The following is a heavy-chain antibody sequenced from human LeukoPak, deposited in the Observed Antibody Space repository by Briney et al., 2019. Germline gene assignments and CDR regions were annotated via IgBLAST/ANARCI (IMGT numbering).Heavy chain of an antibody. V-gene: IGHV4-61*09. Sequence: PSETLSLTCTVSGGSISSGSYCWSWIRQPAGKGLEWIGHIYTSGNTNYNPSLKSRVTISVDTSKNQFSLKLSSVTAADTAVYYCARGVDSSGYAILDYWGQGTLVTVSS. CDR3: ARGVDSSGYAILDY. D-gene: IGHD3-22*01. J-gene: IGHJ4*02. CDR2: IYTSGNT. CDR1: GGSISSGSYC.